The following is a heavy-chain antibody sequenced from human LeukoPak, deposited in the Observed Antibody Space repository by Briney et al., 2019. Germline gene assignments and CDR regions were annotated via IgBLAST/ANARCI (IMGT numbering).Heavy chain of an antibody. J-gene: IGHJ4*02. CDR2: ISYDGNNK. CDR1: GFTFSSYG. V-gene: IGHV3-30*18. Sequence: GGSLRLSCEVSGFTFSSYGMHWVRQAPGKGLEWVALISYDGNNKYYADSVKGRFIISRDNSKNTLYLQMNSLRAEGTAVYYCAKMGDGYSYGYFDYWGQGTLVTVSS. CDR3: AKMGDGYSYGYFDY. D-gene: IGHD5-18*01.